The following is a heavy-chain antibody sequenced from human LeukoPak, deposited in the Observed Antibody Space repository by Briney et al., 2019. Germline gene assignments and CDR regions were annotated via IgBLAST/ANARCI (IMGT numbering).Heavy chain of an antibody. CDR1: GYTFTGYY. CDR2: INPNSGGT. Sequence: ASVKVSCKASGYTFTGYYMHWVRQAPGQGLEWMGWINPNSGGTKYVQKFQGRVTMTRDTSISTGYMELSRLRSDDTAVYYCARPIRGSYVEDAFDMWGQGTMVTVSA. D-gene: IGHD1-26*01. V-gene: IGHV1-2*02. CDR3: ARPIRGSYVEDAFDM. J-gene: IGHJ3*02.